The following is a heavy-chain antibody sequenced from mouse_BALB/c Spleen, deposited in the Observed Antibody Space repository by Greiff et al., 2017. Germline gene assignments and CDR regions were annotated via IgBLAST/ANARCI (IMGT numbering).Heavy chain of an antibody. CDR2: ISSGGGST. V-gene: IGHV5-12-1*01. CDR3: ARRGSYAMDY. D-gene: IGHD1-1*01. CDR1: GFAFSSYD. J-gene: IGHJ4*01. Sequence: EVQLVESGGGLVKPGGSLKLSCAASGFAFSSYDMSWVRQTPEKRLEWVAYISSGGGSTYYPDTVKGRFTISRDNAKNTLYLQMSSLKSEDTAMYYCARRGSYAMDYWGQGTSVTVSS.